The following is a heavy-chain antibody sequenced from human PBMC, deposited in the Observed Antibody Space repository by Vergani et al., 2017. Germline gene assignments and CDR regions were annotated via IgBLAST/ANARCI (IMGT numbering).Heavy chain of an antibody. V-gene: IGHV3-23*01. CDR3: ARVARDGYNLDY. D-gene: IGHD5-24*01. CDR1: GFTFRSYA. CDR2: ISGSGGST. J-gene: IGHJ4*02. Sequence: EVQLLESGGGLVQPGGSLRLSCAASGFTFRSYAMSWVRQAPGKGLEWVSTISGSGGSTYYADSVKGRFTISRHNSKNTLYLQMNSLRAEDTAVYYCARVARDGYNLDYWGQGTLVTVSS.